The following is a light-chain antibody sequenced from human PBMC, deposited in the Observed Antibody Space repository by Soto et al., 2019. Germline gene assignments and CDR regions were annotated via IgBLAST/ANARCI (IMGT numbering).Light chain of an antibody. CDR3: NAYAGSNNWV. Sequence: QSVLTQPPSASGSPGQSVTISCTGTSSDVGGYYYVSWYQQHPGKAPKLIIYEVSKWPSGIPDRFSGSKSGNTASLTVSGLQAEDEADYYCNAYAGSNNWVFGGGTQLTVL. V-gene: IGLV2-8*01. CDR1: SSDVGGYYY. J-gene: IGLJ3*02. CDR2: EVS.